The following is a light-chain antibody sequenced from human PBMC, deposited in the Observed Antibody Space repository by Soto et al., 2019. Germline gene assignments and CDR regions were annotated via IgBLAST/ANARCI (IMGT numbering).Light chain of an antibody. Sequence: AIQMTQSPSSVSASVGDRVTITCRAGQGIRNEFDWYQQNPGKAPKLLIYSASSLQSGVPSRFSGSGSGTDFILTISGLQPEDFATYFCLRDFTYPRTFGQGTKV. J-gene: IGKJ1*01. CDR2: SAS. CDR3: LRDFTYPRT. CDR1: QGIRNE. V-gene: IGKV1-6*01.